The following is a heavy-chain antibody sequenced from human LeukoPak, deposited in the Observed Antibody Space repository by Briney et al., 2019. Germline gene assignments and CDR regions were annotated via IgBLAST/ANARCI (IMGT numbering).Heavy chain of an antibody. V-gene: IGHV4-34*01. Sequence: SETLSLTCAVHGGSFSDYSWSWIRQPPGKGLEWIGEIDHSGSTTYNPSLKSRVTILVDTSNYQFSLKLTSVTAADTAVYYCARGKAEIDYWGQGTLVTVSS. CDR3: ARGKAEIDY. CDR1: GGSFSDYS. J-gene: IGHJ4*02. CDR2: IDHSGST.